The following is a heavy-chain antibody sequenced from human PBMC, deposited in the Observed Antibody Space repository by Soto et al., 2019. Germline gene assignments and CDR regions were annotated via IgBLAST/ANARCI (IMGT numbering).Heavy chain of an antibody. CDR3: ARGVWLRYFDSPPYYYGMDV. Sequence: ASVKVSCKASGYTFTSYYMHWVRQAPGQGLEWMGIINPSGGSTSYAQKFQGRVTMTRDTSASTAYMELSSLRSEDTAVYYCARGVWLRYFDSPPYYYGMDVWGQGTTVTVSS. CDR2: INPSGGST. J-gene: IGHJ6*02. V-gene: IGHV1-46*01. D-gene: IGHD3-9*01. CDR1: GYTFTSYY.